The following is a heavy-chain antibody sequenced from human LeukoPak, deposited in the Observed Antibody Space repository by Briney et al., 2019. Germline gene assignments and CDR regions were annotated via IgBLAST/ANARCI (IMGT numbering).Heavy chain of an antibody. CDR3: ARVNDFWSGYPLDY. D-gene: IGHD3-3*01. V-gene: IGHV4-61*01. Sequence: SETLSLTCTVSGGSVSSGSYYWNWIRQPPGKGLEWIGYIFYSGSTNYNPSLKSRVTISVDTPKNQFSLKLSSVTAADTAVYYCARVNDFWSGYPLDYWGQGTLVTVSS. CDR1: GGSVSSGSYY. CDR2: IFYSGST. J-gene: IGHJ4*02.